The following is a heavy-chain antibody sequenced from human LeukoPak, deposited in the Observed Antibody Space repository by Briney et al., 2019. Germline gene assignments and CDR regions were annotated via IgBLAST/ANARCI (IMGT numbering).Heavy chain of an antibody. CDR2: ISSSGSSV. V-gene: IGHV3-21*01. Sequence: GGSLRLSCATSGFTFSGYAMSWVRQAPGKGLEWVSSISSSGSSVLYADSLKGRITISRDNAKNSLYLQMRSLRPEDTAVYYCARERYSRSSHDALDLWGRGTMVTVSS. D-gene: IGHD6-6*01. J-gene: IGHJ3*01. CDR3: ARERYSRSSHDALDL. CDR1: GFTFSGYA.